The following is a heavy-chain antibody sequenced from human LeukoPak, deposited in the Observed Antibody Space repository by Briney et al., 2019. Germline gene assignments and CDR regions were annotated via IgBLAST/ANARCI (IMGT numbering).Heavy chain of an antibody. CDR2: THPNSDGT. CDR1: GYTFTNHY. Sequence: ASVKVSCKASGYTFTNHYMHWVRQAPGQGLEWMGWTHPNSDGTNYAQKFQGRVTMTRDTSINTAYMELSSLRPDDTAIYHRARGGSTVFGVINDWGQGTLVTVSS. D-gene: IGHD3-3*01. V-gene: IGHV1-2*02. J-gene: IGHJ4*02. CDR3: ARGGSTVFGVIND.